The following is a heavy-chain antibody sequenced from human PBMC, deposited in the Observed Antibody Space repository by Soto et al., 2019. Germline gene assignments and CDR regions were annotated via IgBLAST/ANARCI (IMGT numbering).Heavy chain of an antibody. V-gene: IGHV3-33*01. Sequence: QVQLVESGGGVVQPGRSLRLSCAASGFTFSSYGMHWVRQAPGKGLEWVAVIWYDGSNKYYADSVKGRFTISRDNSKNTLYLQMNSLRAEDTAVYYCARDARGHDSSGYYPYDYWGQGTLVTVSS. CDR3: ARDARGHDSSGYYPYDY. CDR2: IWYDGSNK. CDR1: GFTFSSYG. J-gene: IGHJ4*02. D-gene: IGHD3-22*01.